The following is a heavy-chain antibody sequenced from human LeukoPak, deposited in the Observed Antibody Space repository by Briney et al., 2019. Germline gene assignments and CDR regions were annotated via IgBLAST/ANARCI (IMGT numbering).Heavy chain of an antibody. V-gene: IGHV3-30*02. CDR1: GFTFSSYG. CDR3: AKPVLRFLEWCFDY. Sequence: GGSLRLSCAASGFTFSSYGMHWVRQAPGKGLEWVAFIQYDGSNKYYADSVKGRFTISRDNSKNTLYLQMNSLRAEDTAVYYCAKPVLRFLEWCFDYWGQGTLVTVSS. CDR2: IQYDGSNK. D-gene: IGHD3-3*01. J-gene: IGHJ4*02.